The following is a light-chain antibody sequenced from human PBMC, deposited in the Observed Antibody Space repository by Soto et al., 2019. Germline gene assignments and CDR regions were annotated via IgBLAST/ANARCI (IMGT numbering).Light chain of an antibody. CDR2: AAS. V-gene: IGKV1-9*01. J-gene: IGKJ4*01. CDR1: QDISTS. CDR3: QKVNGYPFT. Sequence: DLQLTQSPSFLSSSLGDTVTITCRASQDISTSLAWYQQQPGMAPKILIYAASTLHSGVPYRLSGSGSGTELNLTVSGLQPEDFATYSCQKVNGYPFTCGGGTKVDIK.